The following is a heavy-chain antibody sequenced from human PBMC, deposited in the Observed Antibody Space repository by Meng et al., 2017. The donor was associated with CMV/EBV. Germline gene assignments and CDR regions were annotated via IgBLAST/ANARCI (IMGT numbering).Heavy chain of an antibody. CDR3: AREGNTGIVGAGDY. D-gene: IGHD1-26*01. CDR1: GFTFSSYW. Sequence: GGSLRLSCAASGFTFSSYWMHWVRQAPGKGLVRVSRINSDGSSTSYADSVKGRFTISRDNAKNTLYLQMNSLRAEDTAVYYCAREGNTGIVGAGDYWGQGTLVTVSS. J-gene: IGHJ4*02. CDR2: INSDGSST. V-gene: IGHV3-74*01.